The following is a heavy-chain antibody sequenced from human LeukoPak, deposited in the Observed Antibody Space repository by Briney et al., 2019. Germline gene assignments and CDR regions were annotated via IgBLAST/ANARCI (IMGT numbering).Heavy chain of an antibody. D-gene: IGHD1-26*01. J-gene: IGHJ3*02. Sequence: GGSLRLSCAASGFTFGSYSMNWVRQAPGKGLEWVSYISSSSSTIYYADSVKGRFTISRDNAKNSLFLQMNSLRAEDTAAYYCARLHSAIYYGDAFDIWGQGTMVTVSS. CDR3: ARLHSAIYYGDAFDI. CDR2: ISSSSSTI. CDR1: GFTFGSYS. V-gene: IGHV3-48*01.